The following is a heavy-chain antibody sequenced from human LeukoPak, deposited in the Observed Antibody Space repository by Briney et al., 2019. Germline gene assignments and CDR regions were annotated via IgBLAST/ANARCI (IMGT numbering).Heavy chain of an antibody. CDR3: ARHVSSSWYDVSYYYYYMDV. D-gene: IGHD6-13*01. Sequence: SETLSLTCAVFGGSFSGYYWSWIRQPPGKGLEWIGEINHSGSINYNSSLKSRVTISVDTSKNQFSLKLSSVTAADTAVYYCARHVSSSWYDVSYYYYYMDVWGKGTTVTISS. CDR2: INHSGSI. V-gene: IGHV4-34*01. CDR1: GGSFSGYY. J-gene: IGHJ6*03.